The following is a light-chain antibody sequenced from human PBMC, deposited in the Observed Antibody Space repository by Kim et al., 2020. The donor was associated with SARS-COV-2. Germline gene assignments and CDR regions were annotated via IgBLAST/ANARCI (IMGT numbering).Light chain of an antibody. Sequence: DIQMTQSPSSLSASVGDRVTITCRASQDISNYLAWYQQGPGKVPKLLIYDASALQSGVPSRFAGSGSGTDFTLTITNLQPEDVATYYCQKYISVPWTFGPGTRVEIK. CDR1: QDISNY. CDR3: QKYISVPWT. V-gene: IGKV1-27*01. CDR2: DAS. J-gene: IGKJ1*01.